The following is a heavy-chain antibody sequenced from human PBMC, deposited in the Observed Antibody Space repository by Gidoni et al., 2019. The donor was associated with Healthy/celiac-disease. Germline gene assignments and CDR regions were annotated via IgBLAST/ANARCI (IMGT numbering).Heavy chain of an antibody. V-gene: IGHV3-21*01. Sequence: EVQLVESGGGLVKPGGSLRLSCAASGFTFSSYSRNWVRQAPGKGLEWASSISSSSSYIYYADSVKGRFTISRDNAKNSLYLQMNSLRAEDTAVYYCARSGKYSGSSFDYWGQGTLVTVSS. CDR3: ARSGKYSGSSFDY. D-gene: IGHD1-26*01. J-gene: IGHJ4*02. CDR2: ISSSSSYI. CDR1: GFTFSSYS.